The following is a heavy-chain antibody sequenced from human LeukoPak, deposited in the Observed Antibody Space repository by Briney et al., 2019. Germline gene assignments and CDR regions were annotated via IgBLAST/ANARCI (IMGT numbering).Heavy chain of an antibody. J-gene: IGHJ4*02. CDR3: AKGTTVTTFDY. CDR2: ISTDGTYT. D-gene: IGHD4-11*01. V-gene: IGHV3-74*03. CDR1: GFTFSSYW. Sequence: SGGSLRLSCAASGFTFSSYWMHWVRQAPGKGLVWVSRISTDGTYTEYADSVKGRFTISRDNSKNTLYLQMNSLRAEDTAVYYCAKGTTVTTFDYWGQGTLVTVSS.